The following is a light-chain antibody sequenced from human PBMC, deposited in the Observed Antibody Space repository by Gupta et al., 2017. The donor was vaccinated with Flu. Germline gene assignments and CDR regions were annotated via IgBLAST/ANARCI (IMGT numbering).Light chain of an antibody. V-gene: IGLV2-8*01. J-gene: IGLJ1*01. CDR3: SSYAGSSRTFV. CDR2: EVS. Sequence: DIGGYQYVFWYQKDAGKAPRLIIYEVSERPSGVSDRFSGSKSGNTASLIVSGLQTEDEADYYCSSYAGSSRTFVFGTGTTITVL. CDR1: DIGGYQY.